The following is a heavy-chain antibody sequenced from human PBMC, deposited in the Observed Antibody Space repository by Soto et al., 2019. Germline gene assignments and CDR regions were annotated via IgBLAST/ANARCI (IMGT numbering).Heavy chain of an antibody. V-gene: IGHV1-58*01. CDR3: AASPGSGYYVDY. CDR1: GFTFTSSA. D-gene: IGHD3-22*01. Sequence: ASVKVSCKASGFTFTSSAVQWVRQARGQRLVWIGWIVVGSGNTNYAQKFQERVTITRDMSTSTAYMELSSLRSEDTAVYYCAASPGSGYYVDYWGQGTLVTVSS. CDR2: IVVGSGNT. J-gene: IGHJ4*02.